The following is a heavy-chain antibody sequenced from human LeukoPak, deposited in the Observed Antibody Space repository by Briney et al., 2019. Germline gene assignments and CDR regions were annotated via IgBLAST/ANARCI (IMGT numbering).Heavy chain of an antibody. CDR2: IYSGGIT. CDR3: ARGILVRGVSHPNFHY. D-gene: IGHD3-10*01. J-gene: IGHJ4*02. CDR1: GFTVRSNY. Sequence: GGSLRLSCAASGFTVRSNYMSLGRQGPGEGLEWVSVIYSGGITYYADSVKGGFTISREKPKNTLYLQMNSLRAEDTAVYYCARGILVRGVSHPNFHYWRRGTLVSVPS. V-gene: IGHV3-66*01.